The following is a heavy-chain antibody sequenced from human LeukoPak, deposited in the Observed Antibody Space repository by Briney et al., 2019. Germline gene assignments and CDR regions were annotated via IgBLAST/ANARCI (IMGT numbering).Heavy chain of an antibody. D-gene: IGHD1-26*01. CDR3: ARGGSYFGY. V-gene: IGHV4-59*01. CDR1: GDSISGYY. J-gene: IGHJ4*02. Sequence: SETLSLTCTVSGDSISGYYWSWIRQPPGKGLEWIGNIYYSGSTNYNPSLKSRLSISLDMSKNQFSLKLSSVTAADTAVYYCARGGSYFGYWGQGTLVTVSS. CDR2: IYYSGST.